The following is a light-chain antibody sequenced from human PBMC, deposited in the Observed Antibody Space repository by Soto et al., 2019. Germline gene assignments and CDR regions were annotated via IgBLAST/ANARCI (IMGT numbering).Light chain of an antibody. CDR1: PAIASF. CDR2: GAT. V-gene: IGKV1-9*01. CDR3: QQLNGSPWT. J-gene: IGKJ1*01. Sequence: QLTQSPSSLSASVGDRVTITCRATPAIASFLAWYQQKPGTAPKLLIYGATTLQSGVPSRFSGSRSGTDYTLTIGSLQPEDFATYYCQQLNGSPWTFGQGTKVDIK.